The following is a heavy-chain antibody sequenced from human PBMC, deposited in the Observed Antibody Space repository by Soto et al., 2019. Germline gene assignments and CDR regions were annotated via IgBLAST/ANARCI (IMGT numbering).Heavy chain of an antibody. CDR2: INPSNGST. CDR3: ARVIVVVPAAIGMGSSWFDP. CDR1: GYTFTSYY. J-gene: IGHJ5*02. V-gene: IGHV1-46*01. D-gene: IGHD2-2*01. Sequence: ASVKVSCKASGYTFTSYYMHWVRQAPGQRLEWMGIINPSNGSTRYAQKFQGRVTMTRDTSTSTAYMELRSLRSDDTAVYYCARVIVVVPAAIGMGSSWFDPWGQGTLVTVSS.